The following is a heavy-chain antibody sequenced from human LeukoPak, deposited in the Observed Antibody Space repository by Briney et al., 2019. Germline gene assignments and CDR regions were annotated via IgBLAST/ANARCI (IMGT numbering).Heavy chain of an antibody. V-gene: IGHV4-34*01. CDR2: INHSGST. D-gene: IGHD3-22*01. CDR3: ARGGARDYYDSSGYPFFDY. Sequence: SETLSLTCAVYGGSFSGYYWSWIRQPPGKGLEWIGEINHSGSTNYNLSLKSRVTISVDTPKNQFSLKLSSVTAADTAVYYCARGGARDYYDSSGYPFFDYWGQGTLVTVSS. J-gene: IGHJ4*02. CDR1: GGSFSGYY.